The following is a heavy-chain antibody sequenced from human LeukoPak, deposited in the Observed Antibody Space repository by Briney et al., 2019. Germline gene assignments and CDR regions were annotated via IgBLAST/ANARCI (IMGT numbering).Heavy chain of an antibody. Sequence: GGSLRLSCAASGFTFSTYWMHWVRQAPGKGLVWVSRIKSDGSSTSYADSVKGRFTISRDNARNTLFLQMNSLRAEDTAVYYCARYYYDSSRGAYWGQGTLATVSS. CDR1: GFTFSTYW. CDR3: ARYYYDSSRGAY. CDR2: IKSDGSST. D-gene: IGHD3-22*01. V-gene: IGHV3-74*01. J-gene: IGHJ4*02.